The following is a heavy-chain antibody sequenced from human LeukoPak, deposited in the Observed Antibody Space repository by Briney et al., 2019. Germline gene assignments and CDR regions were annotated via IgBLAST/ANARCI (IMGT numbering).Heavy chain of an antibody. CDR2: IYHSGST. CDR1: GYSISSGYY. Sequence: PSETLSLTCTVSGYSISSGYYWGWIRQPPGKGLEWIGSIYHSGSTYYNPSLKSRVTISVDTSKNQFSLKLSSVTAADTAVYYCARDFSEKLRFLEWLIANRYNWFDPWGQGTLVTVSS. J-gene: IGHJ5*02. V-gene: IGHV4-38-2*02. D-gene: IGHD3-3*01. CDR3: ARDFSEKLRFLEWLIANRYNWFDP.